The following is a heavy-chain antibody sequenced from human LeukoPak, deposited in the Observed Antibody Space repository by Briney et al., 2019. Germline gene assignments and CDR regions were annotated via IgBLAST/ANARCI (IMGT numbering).Heavy chain of an antibody. J-gene: IGHJ6*02. V-gene: IGHV1-46*01. Sequence: ASVKVSCKASGYTFTSYYMHWVRQAPGQGLEWMGIINPSGGSTSYAQKFQGRVTMTRDTSTSTVYMELSSLRSEDTAVYYCARDLGGYDFWSGYGYYYYYGMDVWGQGTTVTVSS. CDR3: ARDLGGYDFWSGYGYYYYYGMDV. D-gene: IGHD3-3*01. CDR1: GYTFTSYY. CDR2: INPSGGST.